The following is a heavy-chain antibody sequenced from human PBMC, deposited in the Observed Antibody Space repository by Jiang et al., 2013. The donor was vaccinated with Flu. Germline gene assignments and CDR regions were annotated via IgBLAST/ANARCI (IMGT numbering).Heavy chain of an antibody. CDR1: YTFTTNA. J-gene: IGHJ4*02. V-gene: IGHV1-3*01. D-gene: IGHD2-2*02. CDR3: ASSGYCSTTSCYKLAY. CDR2: INAGNGNT. Sequence: YTFTTNAMHWVRQAPGQRLEWMGWINAGNGNTKYSQKFQGRVTISRDTSANTAYMELSSLRSEDTAMYYCASSGYCSTTSCYKLAYWGQGTLVTVSS.